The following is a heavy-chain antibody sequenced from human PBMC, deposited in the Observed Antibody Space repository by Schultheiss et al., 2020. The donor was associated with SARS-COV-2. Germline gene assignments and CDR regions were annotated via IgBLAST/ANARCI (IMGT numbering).Heavy chain of an antibody. CDR2: IYYSWST. CDR3: ARDGGSGITLRDYYYYMDV. CDR1: GGSFSGYY. D-gene: IGHD3-10*01. J-gene: IGHJ6*03. Sequence: SETLSLTCAVYGGSFSGYYWGWIRQPPGKGLEWIGYIYYSWSTNYNPSLKSRVTMSVDTSKNQFSLKLSSVTAADTAVYYCARDGGSGITLRDYYYYMDVWGRGTTVTVAS. V-gene: IGHV4-59*12.